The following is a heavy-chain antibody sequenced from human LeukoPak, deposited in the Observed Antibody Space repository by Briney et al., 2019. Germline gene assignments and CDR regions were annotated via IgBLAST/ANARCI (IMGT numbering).Heavy chain of an antibody. CDR3: ARGNSGYDFSDLDY. Sequence: SVKVSCKASGGTFSSYAISWVRQAPGQGLEWMGGIIPIFGTANYAQKFQGRVTITTDESTSTAYMELSSLRSEDTAVYYCARGNSGYDFSDLDYWGRGPLVSVS. V-gene: IGHV1-69*05. CDR2: IIPIFGTA. CDR1: GGTFSSYA. D-gene: IGHD5-12*01. J-gene: IGHJ4*02.